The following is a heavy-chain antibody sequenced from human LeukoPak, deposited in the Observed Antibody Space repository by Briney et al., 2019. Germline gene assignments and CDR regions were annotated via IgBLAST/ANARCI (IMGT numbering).Heavy chain of an antibody. CDR3: ARRSSSWYGGTYFDY. Sequence: GESLKVSRQGSGYSFTSYWIGWVRLMPGKGLEWMGIIYPGDSDTRYSPSFQGQVTISADKSISTAYLQWSSLKASDTAMYYCARRSSSWYGGTYFDYWGQGTLVTVSS. CDR2: IYPGDSDT. V-gene: IGHV5-51*01. D-gene: IGHD6-13*01. J-gene: IGHJ4*02. CDR1: GYSFTSYW.